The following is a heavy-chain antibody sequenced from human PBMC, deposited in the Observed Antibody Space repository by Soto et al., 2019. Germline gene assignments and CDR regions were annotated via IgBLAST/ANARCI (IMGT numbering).Heavy chain of an antibody. CDR1: SYNFVMYG. D-gene: IGHD2-2*01. V-gene: IGHV1-18*01. Sequence: QIQLVQSGAEVRKPGASVKVSCQASSYNFVMYGLNWVRQAPGQGLEWMAWISPYKGDTIYAQKVQGRVTLTTDTSRATAYMELSRLTSDDTAVYYCARSRGGPAAPGSGMDVWGQGTTVTVSS. J-gene: IGHJ6*02. CDR2: ISPYKGDT. CDR3: ARSRGGPAAPGSGMDV.